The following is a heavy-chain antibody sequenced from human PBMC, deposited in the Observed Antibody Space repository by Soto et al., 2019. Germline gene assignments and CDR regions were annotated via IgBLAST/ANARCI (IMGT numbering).Heavy chain of an antibody. CDR1: GGTFSSYA. D-gene: IGHD4-17*01. CDR3: ARFLPYGDYGPAEFDP. CDR2: IIPIFGTA. V-gene: IGHV1-69*01. Sequence: QVQLVQSGAEVKKPGSSVKVSCKASGGTFSSYAISWVRQAPGQGLEWMGGIIPIFGTANYAQKFQGRVTITADESTSTAYMELGSLRSEDTAVYYCARFLPYGDYGPAEFDPWCQGTLVTVSS. J-gene: IGHJ5*02.